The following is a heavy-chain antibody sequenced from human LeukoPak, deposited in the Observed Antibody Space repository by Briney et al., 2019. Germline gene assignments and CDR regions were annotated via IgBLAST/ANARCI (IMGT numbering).Heavy chain of an antibody. CDR1: GFSFSTFS. CDR3: ARELTQIDY. J-gene: IGHJ4*02. V-gene: IGHV3-21*05. Sequence: GGSLRLSCVVSGFSFSTFSMNWVRQAPGKGLEWVSFISSSSSYIYYEDSVKGRFTISRDNAKNSLYLQMNSLRAEDTAVYYCARELTQIDYWGQGTLVTVSS. CDR2: ISSSSSYI. D-gene: IGHD1-14*01.